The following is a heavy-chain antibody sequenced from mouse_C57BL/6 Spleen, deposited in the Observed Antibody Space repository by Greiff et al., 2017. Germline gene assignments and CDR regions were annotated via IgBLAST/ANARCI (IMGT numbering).Heavy chain of an antibody. Sequence: EVQVVESGEGLVKPGGSLKLSCAASGFTFSSYAMSWVRQTPEKRLEWVAYISSGGDYIYYADTVKGRFTISRDNARNSLYLQMSSLKSEDTAMYCCTREVTTVVATKAMDYWGQGTSVTVSS. CDR2: ISSGGDYI. V-gene: IGHV5-9-1*02. CDR1: GFTFSSYA. CDR3: TREVTTVVATKAMDY. J-gene: IGHJ4*01. D-gene: IGHD1-1*01.